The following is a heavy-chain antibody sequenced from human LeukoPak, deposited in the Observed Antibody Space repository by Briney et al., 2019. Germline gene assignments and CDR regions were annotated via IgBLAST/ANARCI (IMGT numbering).Heavy chain of an antibody. CDR3: ARGLRAYYYYYMDV. J-gene: IGHJ6*03. CDR2: IWHSGIS. V-gene: IGHV4-38-2*02. Sequence: PSETLSLTCSVSGYSISSGYFWGWIRQPPGKGLEWIGSIWHSGISYDNPSLKSRVTISVDTSKNQISLRLSSVTAADTAVYYCARGLRAYYYYYMDVWGKGTTVTVSS. CDR1: GYSISSGYF.